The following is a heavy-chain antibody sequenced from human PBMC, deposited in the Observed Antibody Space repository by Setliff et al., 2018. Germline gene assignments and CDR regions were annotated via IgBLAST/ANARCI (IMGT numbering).Heavy chain of an antibody. D-gene: IGHD1-1*01. J-gene: IGHJ3*02. CDR1: GFTFGDYY. CDR2: ISRGGNTI. V-gene: IGHV3-11*04. CDR3: ARGYPVTFDI. Sequence: LRLSCSASGFTFGDYYMSWIRQAPGKGLEWVSYISRGGNTIYYADSVKGRFTISRDNAKNSLYLQMNSLRAEDTAVYYCARGYPVTFDIWGQGTMVTVSS.